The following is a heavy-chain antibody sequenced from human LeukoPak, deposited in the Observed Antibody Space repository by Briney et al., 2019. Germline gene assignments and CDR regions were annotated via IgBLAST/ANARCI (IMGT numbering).Heavy chain of an antibody. CDR3: ARVFSVDGLEGVGY. J-gene: IGHJ4*02. CDR2: ISYDRSKT. Sequence: AGSLRLSCAASGFTFSSYGMHWVRQAPGKGLEWVGIISYDRSKTYYADPVKGRFTISRDNANNKLYLQVNMLGADNTAVYYCARVFSVDGLEGVGYWGQGTLVTVSS. D-gene: IGHD5-24*01. CDR1: GFTFSSYG. V-gene: IGHV3-30*19.